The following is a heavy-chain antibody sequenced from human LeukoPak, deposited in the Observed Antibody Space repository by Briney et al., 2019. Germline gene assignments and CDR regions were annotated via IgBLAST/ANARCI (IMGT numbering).Heavy chain of an antibody. CDR1: GYNFTSYW. CDR3: ARGGYSGYDLGNFDY. CDR2: IYPGDSDT. J-gene: IGHJ4*02. Sequence: GESLKISCKGSGYNFTSYWIGWVRQMPGKGLEWMGIIYPGDSDTRYSPSFQGQVTISADKSISTAYLQWSSLKASDTAMYYCARGGYSGYDLGNFDYWGQGTLVTVSS. D-gene: IGHD5-12*01. V-gene: IGHV5-51*01.